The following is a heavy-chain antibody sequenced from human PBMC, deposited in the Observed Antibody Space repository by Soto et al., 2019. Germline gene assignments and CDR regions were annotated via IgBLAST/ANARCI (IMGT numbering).Heavy chain of an antibody. Sequence: SETLSLTCTVSGGSITSSSYYWGWIRQPPGKGLEWIGSIYYSGSTYYNPSLKSRVTISVDTSKNQFSLKLSSVTAADTALYYCAKDHDEDLGYDLDYFNYWGRGTLVTVSS. J-gene: IGHJ4*02. V-gene: IGHV4-39*01. CDR3: AKDHDEDLGYDLDYFNY. D-gene: IGHD5-12*01. CDR1: GGSITSSSYY. CDR2: IYYSGST.